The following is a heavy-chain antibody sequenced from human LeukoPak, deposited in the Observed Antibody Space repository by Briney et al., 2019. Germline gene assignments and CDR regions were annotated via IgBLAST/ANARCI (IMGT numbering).Heavy chain of an antibody. CDR2: MNPNSGNT. CDR1: GYSFTSYD. D-gene: IGHD2-2*01. CDR3: ASSLYCSSTSCYDY. J-gene: IGHJ4*02. V-gene: IGHV1-8*01. Sequence: GASVKVSCKASGYSFTSYDINWVRQATGQGLEWMGSMNPNSGNTGYAQKFQGRITMTRSTSISTAYMELSSLRSEDTAVYYCASSLYCSSTSCYDYWGQGTLVTVSS.